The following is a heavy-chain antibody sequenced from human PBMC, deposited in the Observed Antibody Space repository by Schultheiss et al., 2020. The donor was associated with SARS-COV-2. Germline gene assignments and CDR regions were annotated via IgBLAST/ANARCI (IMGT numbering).Heavy chain of an antibody. CDR3: ARGTYSSSRIPYYMDV. D-gene: IGHD6-6*01. CDR2: ISYDGSNK. Sequence: GESLKISCAASGFTFSSYSMNWVRQAPGKGLEWVAVISYDGSNKYYADSVKGRFTISRDNSKNTLYLQMNSLRAEDTAVYYCARGTYSSSRIPYYMDVWGKGTTVTVSS. V-gene: IGHV3-30*03. CDR1: GFTFSSYS. J-gene: IGHJ6*03.